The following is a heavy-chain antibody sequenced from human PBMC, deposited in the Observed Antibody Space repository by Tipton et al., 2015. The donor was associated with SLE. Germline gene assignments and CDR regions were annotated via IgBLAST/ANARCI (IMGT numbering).Heavy chain of an antibody. V-gene: IGHV4-4*02. D-gene: IGHD3-10*01. CDR2: IYHSGST. CDR1: GDSIRSGSW. J-gene: IGHJ4*02. CDR3: ARGDYGSGSYPY. Sequence: GLVKPSGTLSLTCGVSGDSIRSGSWWSWVRQPPGKGLEWIGDIYHSGSTHYNPSLKSRFTISLDTSKNQFSLKRSSVTAADTAVYYCARGDYGSGSYPYWGQGTLVTVSS.